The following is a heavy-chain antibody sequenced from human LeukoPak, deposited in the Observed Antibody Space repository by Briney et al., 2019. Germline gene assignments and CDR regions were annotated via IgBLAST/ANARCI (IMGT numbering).Heavy chain of an antibody. V-gene: IGHV4-34*01. J-gene: IGHJ6*03. CDR3: ARRLGRKFGERFYYYHYMDV. D-gene: IGHD3-10*01. Sequence: SETLSLTCAVYGGSFSGYYWSWIRQPPGKGLGWIGEINHSRSTNYHPSLKSRVTISVDTSKNQFSLKLSSVTAADTAVYYCARRLGRKFGERFYYYHYMDVWGKGTTVTISS. CDR1: GGSFSGYY. CDR2: INHSRST.